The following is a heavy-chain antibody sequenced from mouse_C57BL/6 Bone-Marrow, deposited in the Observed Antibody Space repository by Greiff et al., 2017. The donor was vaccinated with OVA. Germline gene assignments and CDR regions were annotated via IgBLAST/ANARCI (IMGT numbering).Heavy chain of an antibody. CDR1: GYTFTDYY. D-gene: IGHD1-1*01. J-gene: IGHJ1*03. Sequence: QVQLQQSGAELVRPGASVKLSCKASGYTFTDYYIHWVKQRPGQGLEWIARIYPGSGNTNYNEKFKGKATLTVDKSSSTAYMQLSSLTSEDSAVYFCARFYYYGSSAYWYFAVWGTGTTVTVSA. CDR3: ARFYYYGSSAYWYFAV. CDR2: IYPGSGNT. V-gene: IGHV1-76*01.